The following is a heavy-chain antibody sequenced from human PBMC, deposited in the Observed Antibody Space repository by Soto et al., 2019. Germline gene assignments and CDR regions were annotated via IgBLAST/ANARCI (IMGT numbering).Heavy chain of an antibody. J-gene: IGHJ4*02. V-gene: IGHV4-59*01. Sequence: LSLTCTVSGGSISSYYWSWIRQPPGEGLEWIGYIYYSGSTNYNPSLKSRVTISVDTSKDQFSLKLSSVTAADTAVYYCARGAGRSGYYYDYWGQGTLVTVSS. CDR2: IYYSGST. D-gene: IGHD3-22*01. CDR1: GGSISSYY. CDR3: ARGAGRSGYYYDY.